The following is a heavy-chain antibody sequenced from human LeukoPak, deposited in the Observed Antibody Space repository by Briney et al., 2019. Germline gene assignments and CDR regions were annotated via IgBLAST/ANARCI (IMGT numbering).Heavy chain of an antibody. CDR1: GGSFSGYY. CDR3: ARLSTRIVGATY. V-gene: IGHV4-34*01. D-gene: IGHD1-26*01. CDR2: INHSGST. Sequence: SETLSLTCAVYGGSFSGYYWSWIRQPPGKGLEWIGEINHSGSTNYNPSLKSRVTISVDTSKSQCSLKLSSVTAADTAVYYCARLSTRIVGATYWGQGTLVTVSS. J-gene: IGHJ4*02.